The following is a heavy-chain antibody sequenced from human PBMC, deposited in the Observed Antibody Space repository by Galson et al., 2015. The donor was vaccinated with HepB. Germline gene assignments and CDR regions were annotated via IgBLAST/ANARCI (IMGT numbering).Heavy chain of an antibody. J-gene: IGHJ4*02. Sequence: SLRLSCAASGFTFSDFAMNWVRQAPGKGLQWLSFISSSSRTISYAESVKGRFTISRDNAWNSLYLQMNSLIAEDTAVYYCTRDLGSGYYSIDYWGQRTPVTVSS. CDR2: ISSSSRTI. V-gene: IGHV3-48*01. CDR3: TRDLGSGYYSIDY. D-gene: IGHD3-22*01. CDR1: GFTFSDFA.